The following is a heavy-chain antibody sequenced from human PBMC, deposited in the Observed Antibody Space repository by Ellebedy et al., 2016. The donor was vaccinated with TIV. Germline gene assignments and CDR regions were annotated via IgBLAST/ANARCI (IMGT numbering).Heavy chain of an antibody. V-gene: IGHV3-7*03. J-gene: IGHJ6*02. D-gene: IGHD2/OR15-2a*01. CDR2: IKQDGSEK. CDR1: GFTFSNYW. CDR3: ARESQVATTFSYYYYFAMDV. Sequence: GESLKISCAISGFTFSNYWMTWVRQAPGQGLGWVANIKQDGSEKYYVDSVKGRFSISRDNAKNSLYLQMNSLRGEDTAVYYCARESQVATTFSYYYYFAMDVWGQGTTVTVSS.